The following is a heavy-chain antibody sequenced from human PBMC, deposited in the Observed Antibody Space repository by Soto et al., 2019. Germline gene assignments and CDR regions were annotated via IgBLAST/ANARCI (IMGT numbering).Heavy chain of an antibody. CDR2: INYNGDNT. V-gene: IGHV3-23*01. Sequence: GGSVRISCAASGFTFSHYGMSWIRQAPGKRLDWVSAINYNGDNTCYSDSVKGRFTLSRDNSKSTLYLQMNSLRAEDTAVYYCAKGSSGYRPYYFDNWGQGTLVTVSS. CDR3: AKGSSGYRPYYFDN. CDR1: GFTFSHYG. J-gene: IGHJ4*02. D-gene: IGHD3-22*01.